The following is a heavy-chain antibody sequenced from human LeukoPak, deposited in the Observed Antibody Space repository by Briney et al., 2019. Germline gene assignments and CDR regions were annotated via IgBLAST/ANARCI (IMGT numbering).Heavy chain of an antibody. V-gene: IGHV3-21*01. CDR1: GFTFNSYS. J-gene: IGHJ4*02. D-gene: IGHD3-10*01. CDR2: ISSSGSYI. CDR3: ARDLGSGIYGTFDY. Sequence: GGSLRLSCPASGFTFNSYSMNWVRQAPGKGVEWVSSISSSGSYIYYADSVKGRFTISRDNAKNSLYLQMNSLRVEDTAVYYCARDLGSGIYGTFDYWGQGTLVTVSS.